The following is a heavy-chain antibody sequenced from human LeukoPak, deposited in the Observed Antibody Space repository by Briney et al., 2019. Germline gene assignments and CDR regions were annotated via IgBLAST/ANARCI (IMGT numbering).Heavy chain of an antibody. D-gene: IGHD4-17*01. V-gene: IGHV3-21*06. J-gene: IGHJ1*01. CDR3: ARDMTTATTCYLQH. Sequence: GGSLRLSCAASGFTFSDYSMNWVRQAPGKGLEWVSSISSRSIYRYYADSVKGRFTISRDNAKNSLCLQMNSLRAEDTAVYYCARDMTTATTCYLQHWGQGTLVTVSS. CDR2: ISSRSIYR. CDR1: GFTFSDYS.